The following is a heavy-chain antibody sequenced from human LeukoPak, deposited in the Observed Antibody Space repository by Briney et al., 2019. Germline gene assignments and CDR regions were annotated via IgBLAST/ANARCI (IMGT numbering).Heavy chain of an antibody. CDR3: VREDTPATANY. J-gene: IGHJ4*02. V-gene: IGHV3-23*01. CDR2: VIGSGGST. D-gene: IGHD2-21*02. CDR1: GFTFSNYA. Sequence: GGSLRLSCAASGFTFSNYAMSWVRQAPGKGLEWVSAVIGSGGSTYYADSVKGRFTISRDNSKDTLFLQMHSLRPGDTAVYYCVREDTPATANYWGQGTLVTISS.